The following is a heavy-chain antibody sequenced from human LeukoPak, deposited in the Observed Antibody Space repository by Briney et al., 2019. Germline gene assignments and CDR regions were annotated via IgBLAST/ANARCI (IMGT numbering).Heavy chain of an antibody. CDR2: LSSTGMT. CDR1: GDSITGTRVH. CDR3: ARLYIGGYSRSTNYNWFDP. V-gene: IGHV4-39*07. D-gene: IGHD6-13*01. J-gene: IGHJ5*02. Sequence: SETLSLTCSVSGDSITGTRVHWVWIRQPPGKGPEWIGTLSSTGMTFHDPSLKSRVSMSLDTSKNQFSLRLSSITAADTAVYYCARLYIGGYSRSTNYNWFDPWGQGTLVTVSS.